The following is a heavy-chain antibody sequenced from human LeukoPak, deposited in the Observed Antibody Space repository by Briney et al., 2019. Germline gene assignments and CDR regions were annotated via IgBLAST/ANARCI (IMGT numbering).Heavy chain of an antibody. CDR2: ISHDGSSK. J-gene: IGHJ4*02. CDR1: GFTFSSCG. Sequence: GGSLRLSCAASGFTFSSCGMHWVRQAPGKGLEWVAVISHDGSSKYYADSVKGRFTISRDNSKNTLYLQMNSLRAEDTAVYYCAKDVRIAVTWFDYWGQGTLVTVSS. D-gene: IGHD6-19*01. CDR3: AKDVRIAVTWFDY. V-gene: IGHV3-30*18.